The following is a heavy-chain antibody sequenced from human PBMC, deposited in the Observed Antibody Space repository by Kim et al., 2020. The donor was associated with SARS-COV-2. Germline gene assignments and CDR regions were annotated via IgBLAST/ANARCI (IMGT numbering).Heavy chain of an antibody. CDR3: AKVVDFWSGYPYFDY. Sequence: GGSLRLSCAASGXXXSSYAMNWXRQAPGKGLEWVSAISGSGGSTYYADSVKGRFTISRDNSKNTLYLQMNSLRAEDTAVYYCAKVVDFWSGYPYFDYWGQGTLVTVSS. V-gene: IGHV3-23*01. J-gene: IGHJ4*02. CDR1: GXXXSSYA. CDR2: ISGSGGST. D-gene: IGHD3-3*01.